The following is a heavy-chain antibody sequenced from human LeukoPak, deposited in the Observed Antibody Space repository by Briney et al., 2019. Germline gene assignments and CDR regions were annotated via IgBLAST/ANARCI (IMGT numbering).Heavy chain of an antibody. D-gene: IGHD2-21*01. CDR1: GFTFSNYK. CDR2: ISSRNTI. Sequence: GGSLRLSCAASGFTFSNYKMNWVRQAPGKGLEWVSYISSRNTIYYADSVKGRFTISRDNAKNSLYLQMNSLRAEDTAVYYCARARSYCDIWGQGTMVTVSS. J-gene: IGHJ3*02. V-gene: IGHV3-48*03. CDR3: ARARSYCDI.